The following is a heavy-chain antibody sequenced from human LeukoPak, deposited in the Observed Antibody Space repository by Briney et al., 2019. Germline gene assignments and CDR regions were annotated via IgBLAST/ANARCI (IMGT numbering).Heavy chain of an antibody. CDR1: GGSISSGGYY. D-gene: IGHD6-13*01. V-gene: IGHV4-31*03. CDR3: ARGWGYSGRNIDY. Sequence: SQTLSLTCTVSGGSISSGGYYWSWIRQHPGKGLEWIGYIYYSGSTYYNPSLKSRVTISVDTSKNQFSLKLSSVTAADTAVYYCARGWGYSGRNIDYWGQGTLVTVSS. CDR2: IYYSGST. J-gene: IGHJ4*02.